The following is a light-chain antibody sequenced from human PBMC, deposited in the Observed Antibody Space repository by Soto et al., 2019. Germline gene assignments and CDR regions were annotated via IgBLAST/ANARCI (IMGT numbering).Light chain of an antibody. CDR3: QQFNSYPIT. J-gene: IGKJ5*01. Sequence: DIQMTQSPSTLSGSVGDRVTITCRASQTISSWLAWYQQKPGKAPKLLIYKASTLKSGVPSRFSGSGSGTEFTLTISSLQPDDFATYFCQQFNSYPITFGQGTRREIK. V-gene: IGKV1-5*03. CDR1: QTISSW. CDR2: KAS.